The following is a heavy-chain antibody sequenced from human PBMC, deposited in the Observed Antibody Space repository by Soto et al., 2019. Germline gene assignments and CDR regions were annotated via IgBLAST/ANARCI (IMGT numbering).Heavy chain of an antibody. J-gene: IGHJ4*02. CDR3: AGDEWCGESPPTDY. Sequence: GGSLRLSCAASGSTFSSYAMSWVRQAPGKGLEWVSAISGSGGSTYYADSVKGRFTISRDNSKNTLYLQMNSLRAEDTAVYYCAGDEWCGESPPTDYWGQGTLVTVSS. CDR2: ISGSGGST. D-gene: IGHD3-10*01. CDR1: GSTFSSYA. V-gene: IGHV3-23*01.